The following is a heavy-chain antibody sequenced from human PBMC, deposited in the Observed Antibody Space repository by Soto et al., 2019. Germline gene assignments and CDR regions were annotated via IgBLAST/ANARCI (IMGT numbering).Heavy chain of an antibody. CDR2: ISYNGGNI. V-gene: IGHV3-30-3*01. J-gene: IGHJ1*01. CDR1: GFRFRSYA. D-gene: IGHD1-26*01. Sequence: QANLVESGGGVVQPGRSLRLTCAASGFRFRSYAMHWVRQAPGKGLELVALISYNGGNIYYADSVRGRFTVSRDNSKKTLYLQMNCLRLEDTAIYYCARDLGTWDGAKTGETFQHWGQGTLVTVSS. CDR3: ARDLGTWDGAKTGETFQH.